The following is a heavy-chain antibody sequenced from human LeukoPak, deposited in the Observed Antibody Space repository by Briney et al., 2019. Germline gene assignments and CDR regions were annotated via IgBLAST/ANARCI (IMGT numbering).Heavy chain of an antibody. D-gene: IGHD3-10*01. Sequence: GGSLRLSCAASGFTSSSYWMHWVRQVPGKGLVWVSRVSGDGTARNYADSVKGRFTISRDDAKNTVDLQMNSLRGEDTGVYYCVRGRGSYGWFDPWGQGTLVTVSS. CDR2: VSGDGTAR. CDR1: GFTSSSYW. J-gene: IGHJ5*02. CDR3: VRGRGSYGWFDP. V-gene: IGHV3-74*01.